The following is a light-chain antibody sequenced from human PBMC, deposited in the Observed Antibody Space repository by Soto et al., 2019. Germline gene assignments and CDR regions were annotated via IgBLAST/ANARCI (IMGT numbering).Light chain of an antibody. CDR3: HQRSSWPQS. CDR1: QSVSRY. V-gene: IGKV3-11*01. CDR2: GAS. Sequence: EIVMTQSPATLSVSPGERATLSCRASQSVSRYLAWYQQKPGQAPRLLIYGASSRATGIPARFSGSGSETDFTLTISSLEPEDFAVYYCHQRSSWPQSFGQGTKVDIK. J-gene: IGKJ1*01.